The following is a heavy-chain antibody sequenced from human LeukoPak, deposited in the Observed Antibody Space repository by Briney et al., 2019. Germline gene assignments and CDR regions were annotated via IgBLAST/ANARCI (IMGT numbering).Heavy chain of an antibody. CDR1: GGSISSSSYY. CDR3: ARLPAYCSTTSCSFDS. V-gene: IGHV4-39*01. CDR2: IYYSGST. D-gene: IGHD2-2*01. J-gene: IGHJ4*02. Sequence: KPSETLSLTCTVSGGSISSSSYYWGWIRQPPGKGLEWIGSIYYSGSTYYNPSLKSRVTISVDTSKNQFSLKLTSVTAADTAVYYCARLPAYCSTTSCSFDSWGQGTLVAVSS.